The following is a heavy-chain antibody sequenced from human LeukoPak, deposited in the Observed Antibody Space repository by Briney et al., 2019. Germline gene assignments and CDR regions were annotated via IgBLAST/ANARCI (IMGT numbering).Heavy chain of an antibody. CDR3: AKGKRKDIVVVPAALDY. J-gene: IGHJ4*02. Sequence: GGSLRLSCAASGFTFTDYYMSWIHQAPGKGLEWVSYITNSGTTIYYADSVKGRFTISRDNSKNTLYLQMNSLRAEDTAVYYCAKGKRKDIVVVPAALDYWGQGTLVTVSS. CDR2: ITNSGTTI. V-gene: IGHV3-11*04. D-gene: IGHD2-2*01. CDR1: GFTFTDYY.